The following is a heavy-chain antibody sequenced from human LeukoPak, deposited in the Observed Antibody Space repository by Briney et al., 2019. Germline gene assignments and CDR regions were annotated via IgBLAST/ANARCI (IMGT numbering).Heavy chain of an antibody. CDR1: GYTFTSYG. V-gene: IGHV1-18*01. CDR2: ISAYNGNT. CDR3: ATEENYYDSTPGRFQH. Sequence: ASVEVSCKASGYTFTSYGISWVRQAPGQGLEWMGWISAYNGNTTYAQKLQGRVTMTTDTSTSTAYMELSSLRSEDTAVYYCATEENYYDSTPGRFQHWGQGTLVTVSS. D-gene: IGHD3-22*01. J-gene: IGHJ1*01.